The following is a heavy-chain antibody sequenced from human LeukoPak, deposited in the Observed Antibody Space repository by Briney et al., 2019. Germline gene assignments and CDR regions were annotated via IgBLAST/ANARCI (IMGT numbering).Heavy chain of an antibody. V-gene: IGHV1-69*05. D-gene: IGHD2-15*01. CDR1: GGTFSSYA. Sequence: SVKVSCKASGGTFSSYAISWVRQAPGQGLEWMGGIIPIFGTANYAQKFQGRVTITTDESTSTAYMELSSLRSEDTAVYYCARGTGCSGGSCYTPVLLADYYYMDVWGKGTTVTVSS. CDR3: ARGTGCSGGSCYTPVLLADYYYMDV. J-gene: IGHJ6*03. CDR2: IIPIFGTA.